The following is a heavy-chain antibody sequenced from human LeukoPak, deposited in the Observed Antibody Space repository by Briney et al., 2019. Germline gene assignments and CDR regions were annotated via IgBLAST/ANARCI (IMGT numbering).Heavy chain of an antibody. D-gene: IGHD3-10*01. CDR1: GGSISSGGYS. CDR2: IYHSGST. CDR3: ARGISHYGSGTGYWFDP. J-gene: IGHJ5*02. V-gene: IGHV4-30-2*01. Sequence: TPSETLSLTCAVSGGSISSGGYSWSWIRQAPGKGLEWIGYIYHSGSTYYNPSLKSRVTISVDRSKNQFSLKLSSVTAADTAVYYCARGISHYGSGTGYWFDPWGQGTLVTVSS.